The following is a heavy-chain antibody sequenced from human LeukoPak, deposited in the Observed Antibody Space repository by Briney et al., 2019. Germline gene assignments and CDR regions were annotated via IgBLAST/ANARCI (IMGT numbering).Heavy chain of an antibody. CDR2: INSDGSST. J-gene: IGHJ3*02. CDR1: GFTFSSYW. V-gene: IGHV3-74*01. CDR3: AKDSGSYGDDAFDI. Sequence: GGSLRLSCAASGFTFSSYWMHWVRQAPGKGLVWVSRINSDGSSTSYADSVKGRFTISRDNAKNSLYLQMNSLRAEDMALYYCAKDSGSYGDDAFDIWGQGTMVTVSS. D-gene: IGHD1-26*01.